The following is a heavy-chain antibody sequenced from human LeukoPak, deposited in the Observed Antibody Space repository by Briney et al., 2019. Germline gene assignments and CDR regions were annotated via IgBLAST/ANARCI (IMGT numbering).Heavy chain of an antibody. CDR1: GGSISSGGDY. J-gene: IGHJ6*02. V-gene: IGHV4-31*03. CDR3: ARDRIVVVPAAILEEEKTHSYYYYGMDV. D-gene: IGHD2-2*02. Sequence: PSQTLSLTCIVSGGSISSGGDYWNWIRQHPGQGLEWIGSIYYSGTTYYNPSLKSRVAISVDTSKNQFSLKLSSVTAADTAVYYCARDRIVVVPAAILEEEKTHSYYYYGMDVWGQGTTVTVSS. CDR2: IYYSGTT.